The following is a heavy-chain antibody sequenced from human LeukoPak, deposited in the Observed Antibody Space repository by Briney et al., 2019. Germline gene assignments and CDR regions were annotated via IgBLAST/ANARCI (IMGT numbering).Heavy chain of an antibody. CDR3: AREAPLGDYAPLDY. Sequence: ASVKVSCKASGYTFTGYYMHWVRQAPGQGLEWMGWINPNSGGTNYAQKFQGRVTMTRDTSISTAYMELGRLRSDDTAVYYCAREAPLGDYAPLDYWGQGTLVTVSS. D-gene: IGHD4-17*01. V-gene: IGHV1-2*02. J-gene: IGHJ4*02. CDR2: INPNSGGT. CDR1: GYTFTGYY.